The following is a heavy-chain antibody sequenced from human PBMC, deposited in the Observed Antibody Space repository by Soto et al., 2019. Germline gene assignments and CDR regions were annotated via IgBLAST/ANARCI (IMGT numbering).Heavy chain of an antibody. V-gene: IGHV1-69*12. CDR2: IIPIFGTT. CDR3: ASGLDGDGYNSALFAY. J-gene: IGHJ4*02. CDR1: GGTFSSYA. D-gene: IGHD5-12*01. Sequence: QVQLVQSGAEVKKPGSSVKVSCKASGGTFSSYAISWVRQAPGQGLEWMGGIIPIFGTTNYAQKFQGRVTITADVSTSTAYMELSSLRSEDTAVYFCASGLDGDGYNSALFAYWGQGTLVTVSS.